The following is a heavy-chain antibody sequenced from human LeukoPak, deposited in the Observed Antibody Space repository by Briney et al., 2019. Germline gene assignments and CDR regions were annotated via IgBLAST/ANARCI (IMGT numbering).Heavy chain of an antibody. D-gene: IGHD6-19*01. CDR3: ARPQGPSGWKREDFDI. CDR1: GFTFSSYG. Sequence: GRSLSLSCAASGFTFSSYGMHWVRQAPGKGLEWVAVIWYDGSNKYYADSVKGRFTISRDNSKNTLYLQMNSLRAEDSAVYYCARPQGPSGWKREDFDIWGQGTMVTVSS. V-gene: IGHV3-33*01. CDR2: IWYDGSNK. J-gene: IGHJ3*02.